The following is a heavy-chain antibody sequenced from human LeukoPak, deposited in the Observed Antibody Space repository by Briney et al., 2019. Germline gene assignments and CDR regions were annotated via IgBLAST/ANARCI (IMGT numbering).Heavy chain of an antibody. J-gene: IGHJ6*03. V-gene: IGHV1-2*02. D-gene: IGHD3-16*01. CDR3: ARPFYGYYYYMDV. Sequence: RASVKVSCKASGYTFTGYYMHWVRQAPGQGLEWMGWINPNSGGTNYAQKFQGRVTMTRDTSISTAYMELSRLRSDDTAVYYCARPFYGYYYYMDVWGKGTTVTISS. CDR2: INPNSGGT. CDR1: GYTFTGYY.